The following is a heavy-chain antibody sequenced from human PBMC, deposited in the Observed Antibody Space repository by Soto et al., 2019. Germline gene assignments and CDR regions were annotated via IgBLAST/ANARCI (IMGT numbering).Heavy chain of an antibody. V-gene: IGHV3-21*01. J-gene: IGHJ6*03. CDR1: GVTFSSYS. CDR3: ARPGHYYYYYMDV. Sequence: EVQLVESGGGLVKPGGSLRLSCAASGVTFSSYSMNWVRQAPGKGLEWVSSISSSSSYIYYADSVKGRFTISRLNAKNSLYLQMTSRRAEDTAVYYCARPGHYYYYYMDVWGKGTTVTVSS. CDR2: ISSSSSYI.